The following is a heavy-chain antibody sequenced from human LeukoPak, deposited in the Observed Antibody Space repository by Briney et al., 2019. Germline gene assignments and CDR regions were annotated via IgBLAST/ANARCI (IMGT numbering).Heavy chain of an antibody. D-gene: IGHD3-10*01. CDR2: IKQDGSEK. CDR3: AKADYYGSGSYSAY. V-gene: IGHV3-7*01. J-gene: IGHJ4*02. CDR1: GFTFSRYW. Sequence: PGGSLRLSCAASGFTFSRYWMTWVRQAPGKGLEWVANIKQDGSEKYYVDSVKGRFTISRDNAKNSLYLQMNSLRAEDTAVYYCAKADYYGSGSYSAYWGQGTLVTVSS.